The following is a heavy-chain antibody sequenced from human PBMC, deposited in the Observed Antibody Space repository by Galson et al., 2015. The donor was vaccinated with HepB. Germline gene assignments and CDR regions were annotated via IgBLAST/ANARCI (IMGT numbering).Heavy chain of an antibody. CDR2: IDWDDDK. J-gene: IGHJ6*02. V-gene: IGHV2-70*11. CDR1: GFSLSTSGMC. D-gene: IGHD3-16*01. CDR3: ARIHYKGGGSYGMDV. Sequence: PALVKPTQTLTLTCTFSGFSLSTSGMCVSWIRQPPGKALEWLARIDWDDDKYYSTSLKTRLTISKDTSKNQVVLTMTNMDPVDTATYYCARIHYKGGGSYGMDVWGQGTTVTVSS.